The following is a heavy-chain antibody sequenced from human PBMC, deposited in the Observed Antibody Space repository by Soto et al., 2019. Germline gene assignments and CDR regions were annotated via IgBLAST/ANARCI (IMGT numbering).Heavy chain of an antibody. Sequence: LRLSCAASGFTFSSYSMNWVRQAPGKGLEWVSYISSSSSTIYYADSVKGRFTISRDNAKNSLYLQMNSLRAEDTAVYYCARDRDSSGYLLPHYYYYGMDVWGQGTTVTVSS. J-gene: IGHJ6*02. CDR3: ARDRDSSGYLLPHYYYYGMDV. D-gene: IGHD3-22*01. CDR2: ISSSSSTI. V-gene: IGHV3-48*01. CDR1: GFTFSSYS.